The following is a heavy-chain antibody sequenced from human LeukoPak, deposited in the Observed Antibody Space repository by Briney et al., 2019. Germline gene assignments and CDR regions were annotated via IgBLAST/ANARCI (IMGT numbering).Heavy chain of an antibody. CDR2: ISSSGITF. Sequence: PGGSLRLSCADSGCTFSSYAMSWIRQAPGKGLEWVSCISSSGITFYYADSVKGQFTISRDNAKNSLYLQMNSLRAEDTAVYYCARERPEAASAFGIWGQWTRVTVSS. CDR1: GCTFSSYA. V-gene: IGHV3-11*01. D-gene: IGHD1-14*01. CDR3: ARERPEAASAFGI. J-gene: IGHJ3*02.